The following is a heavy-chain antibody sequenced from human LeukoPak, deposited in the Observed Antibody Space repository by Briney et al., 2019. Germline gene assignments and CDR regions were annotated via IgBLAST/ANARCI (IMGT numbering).Heavy chain of an antibody. Sequence: GGSLTLTCPACGLIFRRYAMSWLGQAPAKRLEGVAAISGSGGITSYADSVRGRFTISRDNSKNTLYLQMNSLRAEDTAVYYCAKDGRKLSAYYYVIDVWGQGTTVTVSS. CDR1: GLIFRRYA. CDR3: AKDGRKLSAYYYVIDV. V-gene: IGHV3-23*01. CDR2: ISGSGGIT. D-gene: IGHD2-15*01. J-gene: IGHJ6*02.